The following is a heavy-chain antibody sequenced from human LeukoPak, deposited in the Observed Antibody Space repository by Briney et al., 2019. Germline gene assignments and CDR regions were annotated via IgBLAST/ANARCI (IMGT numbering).Heavy chain of an antibody. CDR1: GFTSSNSW. V-gene: IGHV3-7*01. Sequence: GGSLRLSCEASGFTSSNSWMTWVRQTPGKGLEWVANIKTDGSEKYYVDSVKGRFTIPRDNAKNSLYLQMNSLRAEDTAVYYCATYSSRNAREFQSWGQGTLVTVSS. J-gene: IGHJ1*01. CDR2: IKTDGSEK. CDR3: ATYSSRNAREFQS. D-gene: IGHD2-2*01.